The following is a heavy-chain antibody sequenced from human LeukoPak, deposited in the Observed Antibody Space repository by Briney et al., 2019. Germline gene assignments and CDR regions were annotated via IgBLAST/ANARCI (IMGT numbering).Heavy chain of an antibody. CDR3: ARHVRFLEWLSSYYFDY. CDR2: IYYSGST. Sequence: TSETLSLTCTVSGGSISSSSYYWGWIRQPPGKGLEWIGSIYYSGSTYYNPSLKSRVTISVDTSKSQFSLRLTSVTAADTAVYYCARHVRFLEWLSSYYFDYWGQGTPVTVSS. J-gene: IGHJ4*02. V-gene: IGHV4-39*01. D-gene: IGHD3-3*01. CDR1: GGSISSSSYY.